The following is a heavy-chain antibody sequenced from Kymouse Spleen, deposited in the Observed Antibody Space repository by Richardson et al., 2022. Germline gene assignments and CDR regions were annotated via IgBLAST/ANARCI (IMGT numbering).Heavy chain of an antibody. D-gene: IGHD3-10*01. CDR1: GFTFSSYW. V-gene: IGHV3-7*01. CDR2: IKQDGSEK. CDR3: ARDDYYGSGSFDY. J-gene: IGHJ4*02. Sequence: EVQLVESGGGLVQPGGSLRLSCAASGFTFSSYWMSWVRQAPGKGLEWVANIKQDGSEKYYVDSVKGRFTISRDNAKNSLYLQMNSLRAEDTAVYYCARDDYYGSGSFDYWGQGTLVTVSS.